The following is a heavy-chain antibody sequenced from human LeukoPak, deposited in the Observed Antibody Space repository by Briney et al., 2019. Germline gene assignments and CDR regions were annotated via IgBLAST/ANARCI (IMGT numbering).Heavy chain of an antibody. J-gene: IGHJ3*02. D-gene: IGHD3-22*01. CDR1: GYTFTGYY. CDR2: INPNSGGT. CDR3: ARWGDRYYYDSSGYSDAFDI. Sequence: ASVKVSCKASGYTFTGYYMHWVRQAPGQGLEWMGWINPNSGGTNYAQKFQGRVTMTRDTSISTAYMELSRLRSDDTAVYYCARWGDRYYYDSSGYSDAFDIWGQGTMVTVSS. V-gene: IGHV1-2*02.